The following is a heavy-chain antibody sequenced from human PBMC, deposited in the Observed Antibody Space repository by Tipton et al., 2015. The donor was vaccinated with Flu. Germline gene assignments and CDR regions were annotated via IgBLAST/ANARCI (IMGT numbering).Heavy chain of an antibody. CDR2: VKQDGGEK. V-gene: IGHV3-7*01. CDR3: ARDGPPYSPTSGWFDP. D-gene: IGHD1-26*01. J-gene: IGHJ5*02. CDR1: GFTFTTYW. Sequence: SLRLSCEASGFTFTTYWMGWVRQTPGKGLEWVANVKQDGGEKHYVDSVKGRFTISRDNARNSLYLQMNSLRAEDTAVYFCARDGPPYSPTSGWFDPWGQGTLVTVSS.